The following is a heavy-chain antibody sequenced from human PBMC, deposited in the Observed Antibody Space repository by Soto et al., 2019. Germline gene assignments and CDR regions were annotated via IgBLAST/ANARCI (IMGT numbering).Heavy chain of an antibody. CDR1: GYTFTNYV. D-gene: IGHD2-8*02. V-gene: IGHV1-3*01. CDR2: INAGTGNT. CDR3: ARGRASWYWDF. J-gene: IGHJ4*01. Sequence: GASVKVSCKTFGYTFTNYVIHWVRQAPGQGLEWMGWINAGTGNTKYSQKLQDRLTISRDTSAATAYLDLSRLASEDTAVYYCARGRASWYWDFWGHGTLVTVYS.